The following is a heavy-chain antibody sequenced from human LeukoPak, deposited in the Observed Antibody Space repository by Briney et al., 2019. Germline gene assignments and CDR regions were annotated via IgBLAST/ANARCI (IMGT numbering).Heavy chain of an antibody. CDR1: GFTFSDYY. V-gene: IGHV3-11*04. J-gene: IGHJ4*02. CDR3: ARMEAYCGGDCARGLDY. D-gene: IGHD2-21*02. Sequence: GGSLRLSCAASGFTFSDYYMSWIRQAPGKGLEGVSYISSSGSTIYYADSVKGRFTISRDNAKNSLYLQMNSLRAEDTAVYYCARMEAYCGGDCARGLDYWGQGTLVTVSS. CDR2: ISSSGSTI.